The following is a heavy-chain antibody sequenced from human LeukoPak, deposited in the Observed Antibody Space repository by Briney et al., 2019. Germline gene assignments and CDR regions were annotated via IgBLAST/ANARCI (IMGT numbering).Heavy chain of an antibody. CDR1: GFTFSSYG. J-gene: IGHJ3*02. V-gene: IGHV3-30*18. D-gene: IGHD5-18*01. CDR3: AKDPGMAVYSYGYDALDI. Sequence: GGSLRLSCAASGFTFSSYGMHWVRQAPGKGLEWVAVISYNGHNKYSADSVKGRFTISRDNSKNTLYLQMNSLRAEDTAIYYCAKDPGMAVYSYGYDALDIWGQGTMVTLSS. CDR2: ISYNGHNK.